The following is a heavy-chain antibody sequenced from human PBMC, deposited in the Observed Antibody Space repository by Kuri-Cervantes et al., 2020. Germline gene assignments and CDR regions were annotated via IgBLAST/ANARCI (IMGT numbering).Heavy chain of an antibody. CDR3: ARIAAAGENFYYYYYMDV. CDR2: IIPIFGTA. Sequence: SVKVSCKASGGTFSSYAISWVRQAPGQGLEWMGGIIPIFGTANYAQKFQGRVTITADESTSTAYMELSSLRSDDTAVYYCARIAAAGENFYYYYYMDVWGKGTTVTVSS. CDR1: GGTFSSYA. J-gene: IGHJ6*03. V-gene: IGHV1-69*13. D-gene: IGHD6-13*01.